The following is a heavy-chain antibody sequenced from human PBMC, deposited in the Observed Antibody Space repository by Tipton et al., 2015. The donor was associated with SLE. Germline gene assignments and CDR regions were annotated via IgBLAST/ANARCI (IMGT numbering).Heavy chain of an antibody. CDR3: ARDGGGWPYYFDY. D-gene: IGHD3-16*01. CDR2: IYHSGST. J-gene: IGHJ4*02. Sequence: TLSLTCAVSGYSISSGYYWGWIRQPPGKGLEWIGSIYHSGSTYYNPSLKSRVTISVDTSKNQFSLKLSSVTAADTAVYYCARDGGGWPYYFDYWGQGTLVTVSS. V-gene: IGHV4-38-2*01. CDR1: GYSISSGYY.